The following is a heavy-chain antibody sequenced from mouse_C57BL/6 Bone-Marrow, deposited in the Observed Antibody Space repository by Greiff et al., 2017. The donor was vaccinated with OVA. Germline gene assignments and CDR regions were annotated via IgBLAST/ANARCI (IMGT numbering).Heavy chain of an antibody. CDR2: SRNKANDYTT. V-gene: IGHV7-1*01. J-gene: IGHJ3*01. CDR1: GFTFSDFY. Sequence: EVQGVESGGGLVQSGRSLRLSCATSGFTFSDFYMEWVRQAPGKGLEWIAASRNKANDYTTEYSASVKGRFIVSRETSQSILYLQMNALRAEDTAIYYCARDARYYGSSWFAYWGQGTLVTVSA. CDR3: ARDARYYGSSWFAY. D-gene: IGHD1-1*01.